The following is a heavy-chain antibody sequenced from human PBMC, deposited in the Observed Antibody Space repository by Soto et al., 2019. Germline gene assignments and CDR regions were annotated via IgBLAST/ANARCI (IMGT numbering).Heavy chain of an antibody. V-gene: IGHV1-8*01. J-gene: IGHJ6*02. Sequence: QVQLVQSGAEVKKPGASVKVSCKASGYTFTSYDINRVRQATGQGLEGMGWMNTNSANTGYAQKFQGRVTMTRNTSICTAYMKLSSLRSEDAAVYYSAREGGRGMDVWGQGTTVTVSS. D-gene: IGHD3-16*01. CDR2: MNTNSANT. CDR3: AREGGRGMDV. CDR1: GYTFTSYD.